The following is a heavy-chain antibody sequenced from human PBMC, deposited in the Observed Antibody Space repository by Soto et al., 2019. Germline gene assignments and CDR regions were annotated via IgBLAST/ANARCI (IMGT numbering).Heavy chain of an antibody. V-gene: IGHV3-23*01. J-gene: IGHJ4*02. CDR3: AKDLPVYYDSSGYFPFDY. CDR1: GFTFSSYA. Sequence: GGSLRLSCAASGFTFSSYAMSWVRQAPGKGLEWVSAISGSGGSTYYADSVKGRFTISRDNSKNTLYLQMNSLRAEDTAVYYCAKDLPVYYDSSGYFPFDYWGQGALVTVSS. CDR2: ISGSGGST. D-gene: IGHD3-22*01.